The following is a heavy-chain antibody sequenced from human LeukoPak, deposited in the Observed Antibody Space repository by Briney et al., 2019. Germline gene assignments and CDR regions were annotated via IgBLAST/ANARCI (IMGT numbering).Heavy chain of an antibody. J-gene: IGHJ4*02. CDR2: IRNDGGNK. CDR3: AKVRPYDSRDFDY. D-gene: IGHD3-22*01. V-gene: IGHV3-30*02. Sequence: GGSLRLSCAASGFTFSSYSMNRVRQAPGKGLEWVAFIRNDGGNKYSADSVQGRFTISRDNSKNTLYLQINNLRPEDTAVYYCAKVRPYDSRDFDYWGQGTLVTVSS. CDR1: GFTFSSYS.